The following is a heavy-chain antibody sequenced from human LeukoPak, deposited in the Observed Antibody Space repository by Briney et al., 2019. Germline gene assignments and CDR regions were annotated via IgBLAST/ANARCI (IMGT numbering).Heavy chain of an antibody. V-gene: IGHV4-59*01. CDR1: GGSIRTDY. CDR2: THYSGSI. D-gene: IGHD3-10*01. J-gene: IGHJ4*02. CDR3: ARLEGNYWYFDS. Sequence: SETLSLTCTVSGGSIRTDYWNWIRQPPGKGLEWIGYTHYSGSINYNPSLRSRLTISLDTSNNQFSLKLSSLTAADTALYYCARLEGNYWYFDSWGQGTLVTVSS.